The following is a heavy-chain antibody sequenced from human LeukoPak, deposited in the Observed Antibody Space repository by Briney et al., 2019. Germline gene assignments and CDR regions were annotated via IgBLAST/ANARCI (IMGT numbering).Heavy chain of an antibody. J-gene: IGHJ4*02. V-gene: IGHV7-4-1*02. Sequence: GASVKVSCKASGYTFTSYAMNWVRQAPGQGLEWMGWINTNTGNPTYAQGFTGRFVFSLDTSVSTAYLQISSLKAEDTAVYYCARDAPCYYDSSGYFFDYWGQGTLVTVSS. CDR1: GYTFTSYA. CDR3: ARDAPCYYDSSGYFFDY. D-gene: IGHD3-22*01. CDR2: INTNTGNP.